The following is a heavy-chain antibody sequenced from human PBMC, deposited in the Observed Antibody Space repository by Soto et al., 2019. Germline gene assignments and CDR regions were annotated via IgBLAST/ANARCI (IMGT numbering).Heavy chain of an antibody. CDR1: GFTFSSYA. CDR2: ISYDGSNK. J-gene: IGHJ4*02. Sequence: PGGSLRLSCAASGFTFSSYAMHWVRQAPGKGLEWVAVISYDGSNKYYADSVKGRFTISRDNSKNTLYLQMNSLRAEDTAVYYCARVTGGDSSGSLDYWGQGTLVTVSS. V-gene: IGHV3-30-3*01. D-gene: IGHD3-22*01. CDR3: ARVTGGDSSGSLDY.